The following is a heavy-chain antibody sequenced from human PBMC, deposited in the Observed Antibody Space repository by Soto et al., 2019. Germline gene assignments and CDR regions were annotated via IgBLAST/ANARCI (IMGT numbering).Heavy chain of an antibody. Sequence: EVQLVESGGGFIYPGGSLRLSCAASGLTISNAWMNWVRQAPGKGLEWVGRIKTNTEGGTTDYAAAVKGRFTVSRDDSKNTLYQQMISLRTEYSSVYYWTTGSVEGVWGQGTTVKVPS. V-gene: IGHV3-15*07. CDR3: TTGSVEGV. J-gene: IGHJ6*02. D-gene: IGHD2-15*01. CDR1: GLTISNAW. CDR2: IKTNTEGGTT.